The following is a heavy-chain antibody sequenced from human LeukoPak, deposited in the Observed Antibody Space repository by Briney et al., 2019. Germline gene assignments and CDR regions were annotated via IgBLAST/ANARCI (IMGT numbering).Heavy chain of an antibody. Sequence: GGSLRLSCAASGFTFSSYGMHWVRQAPGKGLEWVAVIWYDGSNKYYADSVKGRFTISRDNSKNTLYLQMNSLRAEDTAVYYCAKDDGDYTGPFDYWGQGTLVTVSS. V-gene: IGHV3-33*06. D-gene: IGHD4-17*01. J-gene: IGHJ4*02. CDR2: IWYDGSNK. CDR3: AKDDGDYTGPFDY. CDR1: GFTFSSYG.